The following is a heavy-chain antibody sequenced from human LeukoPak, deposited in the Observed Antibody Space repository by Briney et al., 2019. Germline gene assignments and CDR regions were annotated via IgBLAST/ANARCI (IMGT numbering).Heavy chain of an antibody. V-gene: IGHV4-38-2*02. CDR3: ARQSGYFDY. CDR1: GGSISSGYY. D-gene: IGHD1-26*01. J-gene: IGHJ4*02. CDR2: IYHSGST. Sequence: PSETLSLTCTVSGGSISSGYYWGWIRQPPGKGLEWIGSIYHSGSTYYNPSLKSRVTISVDTSKNQFSLKLSSVTAADTAVYYCARQSGYFDYWGQGTLVTVSS.